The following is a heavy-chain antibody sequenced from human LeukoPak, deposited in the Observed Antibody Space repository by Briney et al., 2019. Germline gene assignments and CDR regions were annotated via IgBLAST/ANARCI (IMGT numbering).Heavy chain of an antibody. CDR3: ATGTQYDSSGYYFDY. Sequence: SETLSLTCTVSGGSISSSSYYWGWIRQPPGRGLEWIGSIYYSGSTYYNPSLKSRVTISVDTSKNQFSLKLSSVTAADTAVYYCATGTQYDSSGYYFDYWGQGTLVTVSS. V-gene: IGHV4-39*01. CDR1: GGSISSSSYY. CDR2: IYYSGST. J-gene: IGHJ4*02. D-gene: IGHD3-22*01.